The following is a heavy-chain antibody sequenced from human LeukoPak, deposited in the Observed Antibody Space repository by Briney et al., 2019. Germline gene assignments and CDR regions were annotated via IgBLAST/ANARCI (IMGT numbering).Heavy chain of an antibody. Sequence: GGSLRLSCAPSGFTFSHYWMSWVRQAPGKGLEWVANIKEDGSEKYYVDSVKGRFTISRDNAKNSLSLQVNSLRAEDTAVYYCARDYYDSSGYYPRYYYYYMDVWGKGTTVTVSS. D-gene: IGHD3-22*01. CDR2: IKEDGSEK. CDR1: GFTFSHYW. V-gene: IGHV3-7*01. CDR3: ARDYYDSSGYYPRYYYYYMDV. J-gene: IGHJ6*03.